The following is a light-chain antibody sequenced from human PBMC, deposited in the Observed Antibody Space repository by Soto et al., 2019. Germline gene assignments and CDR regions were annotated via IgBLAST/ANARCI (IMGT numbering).Light chain of an antibody. CDR2: GTS. Sequence: EIVLTQSPGSLSLSPGERATLSCKASQSVRSSHLAWYQQMPGQAPRLLIYGTSNRDTGIPDRFSGSGSGTDFTLTISRLEPEDFAVYYCQQYGSSPLTFGGGTKVDIK. V-gene: IGKV3-20*01. CDR1: QSVRSSH. CDR3: QQYGSSPLT. J-gene: IGKJ4*01.